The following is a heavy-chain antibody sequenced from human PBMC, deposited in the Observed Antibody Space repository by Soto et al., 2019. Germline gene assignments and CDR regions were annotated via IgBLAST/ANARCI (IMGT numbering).Heavy chain of an antibody. J-gene: IGHJ5*02. CDR3: ARLGAYYQSLDP. CDR1: GASISSNF. V-gene: IGHV4-59*08. Sequence: SETLSLTCSVSGASISSNFWSWVRQPPGKGLEWVGYIYYGGSTSHNPSLKSRVTISLETSKNQFSLRLTSVTAADTAVYYCARLGAYYQSLDPWGPGTLVTVSS. D-gene: IGHD2-21*01. CDR2: IYYGGST.